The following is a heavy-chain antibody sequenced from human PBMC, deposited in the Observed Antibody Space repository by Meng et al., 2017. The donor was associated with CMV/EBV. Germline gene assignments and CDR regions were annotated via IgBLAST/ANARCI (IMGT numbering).Heavy chain of an antibody. CDR2: IYYSGST. CDR1: GGSISSYY. J-gene: IGHJ3*02. V-gene: IGHV4-59*01. Sequence: SETLSLTCTVSGGSISSYYWSWIRQPPGKGLEWIGYIYYSGSTNYNSSLKSRVTISVDTSKNQFSLKLSSVTAADTAVYYCARVLAAAGNDAFDIWGQGTMVTVSS. CDR3: ARVLAAAGNDAFDI. D-gene: IGHD6-13*01.